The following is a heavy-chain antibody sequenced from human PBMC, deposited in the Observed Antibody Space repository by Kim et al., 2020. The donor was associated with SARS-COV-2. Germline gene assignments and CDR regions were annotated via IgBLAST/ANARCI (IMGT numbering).Heavy chain of an antibody. V-gene: IGHV3-30*01. J-gene: IGHJ4*02. CDR3: ARDNYGDLGGYDFDY. Sequence: DSVKGRFTISRDNSKNTLYLQMNSLRAEDTAVYYCARDNYGDLGGYDFDYWGQGTLVTVSS. D-gene: IGHD4-17*01.